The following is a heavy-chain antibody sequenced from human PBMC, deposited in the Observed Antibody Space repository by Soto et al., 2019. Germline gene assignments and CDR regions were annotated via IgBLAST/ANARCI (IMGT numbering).Heavy chain of an antibody. CDR3: ARGHWGKGLDY. V-gene: IGHV4-30-4*01. D-gene: IGHD7-27*01. CDR1: GGSISSGDYY. CDR2: IHYSVST. Sequence: QVQLQESGPGLVKPSQTLSLTCTVSGGSISSGDYYWSWIRQPPGRCPAWIGYIHYSVSTYYNPSLKSRITISVDTSKNQFSLKLSSVTAADTAVYYCARGHWGKGLDYWGQGTLVTVTS. J-gene: IGHJ4*02.